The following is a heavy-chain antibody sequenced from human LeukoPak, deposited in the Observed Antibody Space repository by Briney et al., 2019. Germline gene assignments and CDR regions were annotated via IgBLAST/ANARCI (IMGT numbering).Heavy chain of an antibody. D-gene: IGHD3-22*01. V-gene: IGHV4-34*01. CDR3: ARDTAKAYYDSSGYYPTVHYYFDY. CDR1: GGSFSGYY. Sequence: SETLSLTCAVYGGSFSGYYWSWIRQPPGKGLEWIGEINHSGSTNYNPSLKSRVTISVDTSKNQFSLKLSSVTAADTAVYYCARDTAKAYYDSSGYYPTVHYYFDYWGQGTLVTVSS. CDR2: INHSGST. J-gene: IGHJ4*02.